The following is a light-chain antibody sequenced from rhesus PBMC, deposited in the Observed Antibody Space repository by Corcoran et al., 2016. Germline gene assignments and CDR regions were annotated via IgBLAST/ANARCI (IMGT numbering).Light chain of an antibody. CDR2: YAS. Sequence: DIQMTQSPSSLSASVGDTVTITCRASQGINIYLAWYQQRSGKAPKPLIFYASKLKSGVPSRFSGRGSGTDFTLTISSLQPEDFAIYFCQQHDDYPWSFGQGTRLEIK. CDR3: QQHDDYPWS. J-gene: IGKJ1*01. V-gene: IGKV1S14*01. CDR1: QGINIY.